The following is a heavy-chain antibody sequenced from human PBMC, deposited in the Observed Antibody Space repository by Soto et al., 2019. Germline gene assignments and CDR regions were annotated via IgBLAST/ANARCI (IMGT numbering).Heavy chain of an antibody. CDR1: GYTFTTYG. D-gene: IGHD3-9*01. CDR2: ISAYNGNT. CDR3: AREYFPSTSDSFDY. Sequence: QVQLVQSGAEMKKPGASVKVSCKASGYTFTTYGISWVRQAPGQGLEWMGWISAYNGNTHYAQKLQGRVTMTTDTSTSTAYVELRSLRSDDTAVYYCAREYFPSTSDSFDYWGQGTLVTVSS. V-gene: IGHV1-18*04. J-gene: IGHJ4*02.